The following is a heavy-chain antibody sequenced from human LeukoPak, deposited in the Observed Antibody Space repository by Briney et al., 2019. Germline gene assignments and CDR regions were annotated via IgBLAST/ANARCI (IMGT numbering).Heavy chain of an antibody. CDR2: ITNDGSST. V-gene: IGHV3-74*01. CDR1: GFTVSSHW. D-gene: IGHD6-13*01. J-gene: IGHJ4*02. Sequence: GGSLRLSCAASGFTVSSHWMHWVRQAPGKGLVWVSRITNDGSSTTYADSVKGRFTISRDNAKNMLYLQVNSLRAEDTAVYYCATQQGVNPAYWGQGTLVTVSS. CDR3: ATQQGVNPAY.